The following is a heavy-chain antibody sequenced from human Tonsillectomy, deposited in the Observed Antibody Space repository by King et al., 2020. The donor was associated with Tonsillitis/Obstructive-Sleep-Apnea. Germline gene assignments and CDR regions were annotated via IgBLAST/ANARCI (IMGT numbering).Heavy chain of an antibody. CDR3: ARGVYYYDSSDAFDI. Sequence: QLVQSGGGVVQPGRSLRLSCAASGFTFSSYAMHWVRQAPGKGLEWVAVISYDGSNKNYADSVKGRFTISRDNSKNTLYLQMNSLGAEDTAVYYCARGVYYYDSSDAFDIWGQGTMVTVSS. D-gene: IGHD3-22*01. V-gene: IGHV3-30*04. J-gene: IGHJ3*02. CDR2: ISYDGSNK. CDR1: GFTFSSYA.